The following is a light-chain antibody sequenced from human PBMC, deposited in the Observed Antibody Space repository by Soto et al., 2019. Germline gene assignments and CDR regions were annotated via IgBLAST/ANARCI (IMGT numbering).Light chain of an antibody. CDR3: SSYAGSNNLV. V-gene: IGLV2-8*01. CDR2: EVS. Sequence: QSALTQPPSASGSPGQSVTISCTGTGSDVGGYNYVSWYQQYPGKAPKLMIYEVSKQPSGVPDRFSGSKSANTASLTVSGLQAEDEADYYCSSYAGSNNLVFGGGTKLTVL. CDR1: GSDVGGYNY. J-gene: IGLJ2*01.